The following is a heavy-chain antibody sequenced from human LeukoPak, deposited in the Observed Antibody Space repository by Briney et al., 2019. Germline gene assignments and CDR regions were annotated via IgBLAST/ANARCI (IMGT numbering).Heavy chain of an antibody. CDR3: ARDSAYKKFDY. V-gene: IGHV3-48*04. Sequence: PGGSLRLSCAASGFTFSIYSMNWVRQAPGEGLEWLSYISADSNTIYYADSVKGRFTISRDNTENSLYLQMNSLRAEDTAVYYCARDSAYKKFDYWGQGVLVTVSS. D-gene: IGHD1-14*01. J-gene: IGHJ4*02. CDR2: ISADSNTI. CDR1: GFTFSIYS.